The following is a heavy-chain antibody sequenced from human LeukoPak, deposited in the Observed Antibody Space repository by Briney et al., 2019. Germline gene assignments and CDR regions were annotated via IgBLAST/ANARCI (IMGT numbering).Heavy chain of an antibody. D-gene: IGHD2-2*01. V-gene: IGHV4-4*07. CDR2: IYTSGST. Sequence: SETLSLTCTVSGGSISSYYWSWIRQPAGKGLEWIGRIYTSGSTNYNPSLKSRVTMSVDTSKNQFSLKLSSVTAADTAVYYCARGGYCSSTSCYVTNWFDPWGQGTLVTVSS. CDR3: ARGGYCSSTSCYVTNWFDP. J-gene: IGHJ5*02. CDR1: GGSISSYY.